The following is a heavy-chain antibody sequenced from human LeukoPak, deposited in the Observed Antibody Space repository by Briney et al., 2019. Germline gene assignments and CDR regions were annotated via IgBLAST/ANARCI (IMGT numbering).Heavy chain of an antibody. Sequence: ASVKVSCKVSGYTLTELSIHWVRQAPGKGLEWMGGFDPEIGETIYAQKFQGRVTMTEDTSTDTGCMELSSLRSEDTAVYYCTTGLGPDAFDIWGQGTMVTVPS. J-gene: IGHJ3*02. CDR2: FDPEIGET. D-gene: IGHD3-16*01. CDR1: GYTLTELS. CDR3: TTGLGPDAFDI. V-gene: IGHV1-24*01.